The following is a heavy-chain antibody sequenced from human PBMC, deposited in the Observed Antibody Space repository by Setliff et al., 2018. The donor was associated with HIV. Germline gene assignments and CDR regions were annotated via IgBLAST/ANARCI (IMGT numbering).Heavy chain of an antibody. Sequence: SETLSLTCAVYGGSFSGYYWSWIRQPPGKGLEWIGEIIHSGSTNYNPSLKSRVTISVDTSKNQFSLKLSSVTAADTAVYYCARDCTNGVCYTAVYYGMDVWGQGTTVTVSS. CDR3: ARDCTNGVCYTAVYYGMDV. V-gene: IGHV4-34*12. CDR1: GGSFSGYY. CDR2: IIHSGST. D-gene: IGHD2-8*01. J-gene: IGHJ6*02.